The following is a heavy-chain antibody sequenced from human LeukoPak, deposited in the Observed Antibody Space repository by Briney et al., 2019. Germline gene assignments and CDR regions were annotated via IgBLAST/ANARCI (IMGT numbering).Heavy chain of an antibody. CDR1: GFTFTNAW. D-gene: IGHD1-7*01. V-gene: IGHV3-15*01. Sequence: GGSLRLSCAASGFTFTNAWMSWVRQAPGKGLEWVGRIKSKTDVGTIDYAAPVKGRFTMLRDDSKNTVYLQMNSLKTEDTAVYYCTAGTGTSDFDYWGQGTLVTVSS. CDR3: TAGTGTSDFDY. CDR2: IKSKTDVGTI. J-gene: IGHJ4*02.